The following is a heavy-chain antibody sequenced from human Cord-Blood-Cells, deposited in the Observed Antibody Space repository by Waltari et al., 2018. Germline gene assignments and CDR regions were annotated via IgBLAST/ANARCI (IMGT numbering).Heavy chain of an antibody. CDR3: AISHPYSSGWSYGMDV. CDR2: ISVNSGSI. CDR1: GFTFDDYA. Sequence: EVQLVESGGGLVQPGRSLRLSCAASGFTFDDYAMNWVRQAPGKGLEWVSGISVNSGSIGYADSGKGRFTISRDNAKNSLYLQMNSLRAEDTALYYCAISHPYSSGWSYGMDVWGQGTTVTVSS. D-gene: IGHD6-19*01. V-gene: IGHV3-9*01. J-gene: IGHJ6*02.